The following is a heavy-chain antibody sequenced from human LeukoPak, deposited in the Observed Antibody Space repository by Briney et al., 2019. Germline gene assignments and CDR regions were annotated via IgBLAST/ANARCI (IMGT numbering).Heavy chain of an antibody. V-gene: IGHV3-21*01. Sequence: GGSLRLSCAASGFTFSSYSMNWVRPAPGNGLEWVACISTTSSYIYHADSLKGRFTISRDDAKNSLYLQMNSLRAEDTAVYFCARDEYSSSPGYFDYWGQGTLVTVSS. CDR3: ARDEYSSSPGYFDY. CDR2: ISTTSSYI. CDR1: GFTFSSYS. D-gene: IGHD6-6*01. J-gene: IGHJ4*02.